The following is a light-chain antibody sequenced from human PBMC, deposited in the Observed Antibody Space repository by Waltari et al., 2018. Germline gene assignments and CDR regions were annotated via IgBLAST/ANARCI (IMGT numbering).Light chain of an antibody. CDR2: DAS. J-gene: IGKJ3*01. Sequence: AIQLTQSPSSLSASVGDRVTITCRASQGISSAVAWYQQKPGKAPKLLIYDASSLESGVPSRFSGCGSGTDFTLTISSLQPEDFATYYCQQFNSYPVTFGPGTKVDIK. CDR3: QQFNSYPVT. V-gene: IGKV1-13*02. CDR1: QGISSA.